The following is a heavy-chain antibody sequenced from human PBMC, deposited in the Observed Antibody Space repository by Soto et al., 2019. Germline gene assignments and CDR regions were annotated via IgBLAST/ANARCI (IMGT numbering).Heavy chain of an antibody. CDR3: ARGDCSGGSCYVSSFFDY. J-gene: IGHJ4*02. V-gene: IGHV6-1*01. Sequence: SHPLSLTFSISGDSVSSNSAAWNWIRQSPSIGLEWLGRTYYRSKLYNDYAVSVKSRITINPDTSKNQFSLQLNSVTPEDTAVYYCARGDCSGGSCYVSSFFDYWGQGTLVTVSS. CDR2: TYYRSKLYN. CDR1: GDSVSSNSAA. D-gene: IGHD2-15*01.